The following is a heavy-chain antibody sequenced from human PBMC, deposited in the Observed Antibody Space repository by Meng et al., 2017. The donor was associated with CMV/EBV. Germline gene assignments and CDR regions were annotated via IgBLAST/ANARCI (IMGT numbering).Heavy chain of an antibody. CDR3: ARGRNGSGSYSGAFDI. CDR1: GGSFSGYY. J-gene: IGHJ3*02. Sequence: SETLSLTCAVYGGSFSGYYWSWIRQPPGKGLEWIGEINHSGSTNYNPSLKSRVTISVDTSKNQFSLKLSSVTAADTAVYYCARGRNGSGSYSGAFDIWGQGTMVTVSS. V-gene: IGHV4-34*01. CDR2: INHSGST. D-gene: IGHD3-10*01.